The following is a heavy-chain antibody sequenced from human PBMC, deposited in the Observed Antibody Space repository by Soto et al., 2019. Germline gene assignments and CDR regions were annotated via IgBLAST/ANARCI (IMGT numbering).Heavy chain of an antibody. CDR1: GFTFSDYY. CDR3: AKNQEGYGMDV. Sequence: PGGSLRLSCVASGFTFSDYYMSWIRQAPGKGLEWVAVISYDGSNKYYADSVKGRFTISRDNSKNTLYLQMNSLRAEDTAVYYCAKNQEGYGMDVWGQGTTVTVSS. V-gene: IGHV3-30*18. CDR2: ISYDGSNK. D-gene: IGHD2-2*01. J-gene: IGHJ6*02.